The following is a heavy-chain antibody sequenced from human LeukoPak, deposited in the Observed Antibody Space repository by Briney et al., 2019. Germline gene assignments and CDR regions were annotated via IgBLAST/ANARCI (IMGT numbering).Heavy chain of an antibody. CDR1: GFTFSNYA. V-gene: IGHV3-30-3*01. CDR3: ARVVTVTTNLDALDI. D-gene: IGHD4-17*01. J-gene: IGHJ3*02. Sequence: GGSLRLSCAASGFTFSNYAMHWVRQAPGKGLERVAVISYDGNNKYYADSVKGRFTISRDNSKNTLYLQMNSLRAEDSAVYYCARVVTVTTNLDALDIWGQGTMVTVSS. CDR2: ISYDGNNK.